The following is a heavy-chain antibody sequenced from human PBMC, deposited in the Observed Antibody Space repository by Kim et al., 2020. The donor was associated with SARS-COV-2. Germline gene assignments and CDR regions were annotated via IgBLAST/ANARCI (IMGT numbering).Heavy chain of an antibody. CDR1: GFTFSSYA. CDR2: ISGSGGST. D-gene: IGHD5-12*01. CDR3: AKSPKPQWMRSAEYFQH. V-gene: IGHV3-23*01. J-gene: IGHJ1*01. Sequence: GGSLRLSCAASGFTFSSYAMSWVRQAPGKGLEWVSAISGSGGSTYYADSVKGRFTISRDNSKNTQYLQMNSLRAEDTAVYYCAKSPKPQWMRSAEYFQHWRQGTLVTVSS.